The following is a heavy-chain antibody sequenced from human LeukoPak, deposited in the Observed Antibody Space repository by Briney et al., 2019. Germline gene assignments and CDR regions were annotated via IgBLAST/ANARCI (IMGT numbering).Heavy chain of an antibody. CDR1: GFTFSSSW. D-gene: IGHD1-1*01. J-gene: IGHJ4*02. CDR2: ISYDGSNK. Sequence: GGSLRLSCVASGFTFSSSWMSWVRQAPGKGLEWVAVISYDGSNKYYADSVKGRFTISRDNSKNTLYLQMNSLRAEDTAVYYCAKPPTGTADYWGQGTLVTVSS. CDR3: AKPPTGTADY. V-gene: IGHV3-30*18.